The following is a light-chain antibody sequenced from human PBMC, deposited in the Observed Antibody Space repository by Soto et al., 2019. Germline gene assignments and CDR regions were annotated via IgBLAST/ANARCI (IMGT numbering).Light chain of an antibody. Sequence: QSVLTQPRSVSGSPGQSVTVSCIGTSSDVGDYNSVSWYQQHPGKAPKLMIYEGSKRPSGVSNRFSGSKSGSTASLTISGLQAEDEADYYCCSYAGSNTYVFGTGTKVTVL. V-gene: IGLV2-11*01. CDR3: CSYAGSNTYV. CDR1: SSDVGDYNS. CDR2: EGS. J-gene: IGLJ1*01.